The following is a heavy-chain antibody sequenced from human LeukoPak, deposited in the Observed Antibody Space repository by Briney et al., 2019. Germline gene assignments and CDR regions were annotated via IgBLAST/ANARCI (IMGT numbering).Heavy chain of an antibody. CDR3: ARDQSPHEGCWFDP. D-gene: IGHD2-15*01. Sequence: GGSLRLSCAASGFTFSSYSMNWVRQAPGKGLEWVSSISSSSSYIYYADSVKGRFTISRDNAKNSLYLQMNSLRAEDTAVYYCARDQSPHEGCWFDPWGQGTLVTVSS. J-gene: IGHJ5*02. CDR2: ISSSSSYI. CDR1: GFTFSSYS. V-gene: IGHV3-21*01.